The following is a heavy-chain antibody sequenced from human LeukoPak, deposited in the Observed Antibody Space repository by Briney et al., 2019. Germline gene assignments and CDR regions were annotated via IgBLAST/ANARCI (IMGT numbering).Heavy chain of an antibody. CDR1: GGPFSGYY. J-gene: IGHJ4*02. D-gene: IGHD5-18*01. CDR3: AGGYSYAGDY. Sequence: SETLSLTCAVYGGPFSGYYWSWIRQPPGKGLEWIGEINHSGSTNYNPSLKSRVTISVDTSKNQFSLKLSSVTAADTAVYYCAGGYSYAGDYWGQGTLVTVSS. CDR2: INHSGST. V-gene: IGHV4-34*01.